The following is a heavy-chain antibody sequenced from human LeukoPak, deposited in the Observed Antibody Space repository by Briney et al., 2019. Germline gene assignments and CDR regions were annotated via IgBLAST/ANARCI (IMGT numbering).Heavy chain of an antibody. V-gene: IGHV4-39*07. Sequence: SETLSLTCTVSGGSISSSSSYWGWIRQPPGKGLEWIGNIYYSGSTYNNPSLKSRVTISVDTSKNQFSLKLSSVTAADTAVYYCARATKYSSIWGYYFDYWGQGTLVTVSS. J-gene: IGHJ4*02. D-gene: IGHD6-13*01. CDR2: IYYSGST. CDR3: ARATKYSSIWGYYFDY. CDR1: GGSISSSSSY.